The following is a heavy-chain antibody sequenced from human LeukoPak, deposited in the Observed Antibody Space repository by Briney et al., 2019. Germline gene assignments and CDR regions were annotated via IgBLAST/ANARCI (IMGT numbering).Heavy chain of an antibody. J-gene: IGHJ4*02. CDR3: ARDHGSSGWYETVDY. V-gene: IGHV3-30-3*01. D-gene: IGHD6-19*01. CDR1: GFTSSRYL. Sequence: GGSLRLSCAASGFTSSRYLMSWVRQAPGKGLEWVAVISYDGSNKYYADSVKGRFTISRDNSKNTLYLQMNSLRAEDTAVYYCARDHGSSGWYETVDYWGQGTLVTVSS. CDR2: ISYDGSNK.